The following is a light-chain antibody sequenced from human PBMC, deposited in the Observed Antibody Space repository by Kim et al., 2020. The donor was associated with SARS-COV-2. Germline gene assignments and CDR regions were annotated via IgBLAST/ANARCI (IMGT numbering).Light chain of an antibody. V-gene: IGKV1-6*01. J-gene: IGKJ1*01. CDR1: QDIRND. CDR2: GTS. Sequence: ASVGARVTITCRASQDIRNDLHWYQHKVGKAPKLLIYGTSTLQSGVSSRFSGSGSGTDFTLTISSLQPEDFATYYCLQDYNFPWTFGQGTKVDIK. CDR3: LQDYNFPWT.